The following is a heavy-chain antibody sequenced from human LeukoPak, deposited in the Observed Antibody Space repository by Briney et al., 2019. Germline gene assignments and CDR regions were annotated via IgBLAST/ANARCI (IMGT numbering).Heavy chain of an antibody. CDR3: AKDRRYGAAAPDY. V-gene: IGHV3-23*01. Sequence: GGSLRLSCAASGFTFSSYAMSWVRQAPGKGLEWVSAISGSGGSTYYADSVKGRFTISRDNSKNTLYLQMNSPRAEDTAAYYCAKDRRYGAAAPDYWGQGTLVTVSS. CDR2: ISGSGGST. J-gene: IGHJ4*02. CDR1: GFTFSSYA. D-gene: IGHD6-13*01.